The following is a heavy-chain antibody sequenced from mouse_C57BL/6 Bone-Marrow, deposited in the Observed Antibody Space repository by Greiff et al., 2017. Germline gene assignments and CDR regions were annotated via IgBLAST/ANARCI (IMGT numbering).Heavy chain of an antibody. Sequence: DVQLQESGPELVKPGASVKMSCKASGYTFTDYNMHWVKQSHGKSLEWIGYINPNNGGTSYNQKFKGKATLTVNKSSSTAYMELRSLTSEDSAVYYCANPPYYYGSSVFAYWGQGTLVTVSA. V-gene: IGHV1-22*01. D-gene: IGHD1-1*01. CDR2: INPNNGGT. CDR1: GYTFTDYN. CDR3: ANPPYYYGSSVFAY. J-gene: IGHJ3*01.